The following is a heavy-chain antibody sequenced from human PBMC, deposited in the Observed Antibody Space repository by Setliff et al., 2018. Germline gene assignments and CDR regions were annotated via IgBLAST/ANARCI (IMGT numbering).Heavy chain of an antibody. CDR3: ARSPSSGADWNPRPFYSDY. J-gene: IGHJ4*02. CDR1: GASITCGGFY. V-gene: IGHV4-61*09. D-gene: IGHD1-26*01. CDR2: ISPSGST. Sequence: SETLSLTCSVSGASITCGGFYWTWIRQPAGKGLEWIGHISPSGSTTYNPSVKSRVTMSLDTSKNHFSPKRDSVTAADTALYYCARSPSSGADWNPRPFYSDYWARGTLVTVSS.